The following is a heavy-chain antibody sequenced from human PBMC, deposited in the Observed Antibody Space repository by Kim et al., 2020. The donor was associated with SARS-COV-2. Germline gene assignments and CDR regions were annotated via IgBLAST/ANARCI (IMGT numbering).Heavy chain of an antibody. Sequence: GGSLRLSCAASTFTFSTYWMHWVRQDPGRGLEWVANINEDAREKYYVDAVKGRFTISRDNSKNSLYLEMNSLSAEDTAVYYCAREGKLAATMGAFDIWGQGMMVTVSS. V-gene: IGHV3-7*03. CDR2: INEDAREK. CDR1: TFTFSTYW. CDR3: AREGKLAATMGAFDI. D-gene: IGHD3-10*01. J-gene: IGHJ3*02.